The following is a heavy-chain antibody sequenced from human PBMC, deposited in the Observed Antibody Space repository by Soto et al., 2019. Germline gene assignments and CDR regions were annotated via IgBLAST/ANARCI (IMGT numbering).Heavy chain of an antibody. CDR3: ARGHCSSTSCSGPYIYFHMDV. CDR1: GFTFSNYD. J-gene: IGHJ6*03. CDR2: FDSAGET. D-gene: IGHD2-2*01. V-gene: IGHV3-13*01. Sequence: PGGSLSLSCAASGFTFSNYDMHWVRQATGKGLEWVSAFDSAGETYYADSVKGRFIISRQNAKNSLYLQMNSLRAGDTAAYYCARGHCSSTSCSGPYIYFHMDVWGKGTTVTVSS.